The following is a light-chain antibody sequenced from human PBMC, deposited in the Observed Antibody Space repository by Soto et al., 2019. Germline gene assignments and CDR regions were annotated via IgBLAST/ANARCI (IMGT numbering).Light chain of an antibody. J-gene: IGLJ2*01. CDR2: ENK. Sequence: NFMLTQPHSVSESPGKTVTISCTRSSGSIANNYVQWYQQRPGSAPTTVIYENKLRPSGGPGRFSGSTDASSNSASLTISGMQTEDEAVHYCQSYDADFVIFGGRTKLAVL. CDR1: SGSIANNY. CDR3: QSYDADFVI. V-gene: IGLV6-57*04.